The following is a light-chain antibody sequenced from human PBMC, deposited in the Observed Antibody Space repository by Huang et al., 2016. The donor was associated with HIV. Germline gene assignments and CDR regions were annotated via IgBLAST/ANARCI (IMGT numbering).Light chain of an antibody. Sequence: ELVLTRSQGTLPLSPGERAPLPCRASQNITSNFLAWYQQKPGQAPRLVIFGASSRAAGIPDNFSGSGSGTDFTLTINRLEPEDFAVYYCQHYGGSPRTFGQGTRVEVK. J-gene: IGKJ1*01. CDR3: QHYGGSPRT. V-gene: IGKV3-20*01. CDR1: QNITSNF. CDR2: GAS.